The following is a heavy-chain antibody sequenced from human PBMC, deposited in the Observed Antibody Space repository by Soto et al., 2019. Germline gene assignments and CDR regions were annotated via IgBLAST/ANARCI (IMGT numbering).Heavy chain of an antibody. CDR2: ISGSGGST. V-gene: IGHV3-23*01. Sequence: GGSLRLSCAASGFTFSSYAMSWVRQAPGKGLEWVSAISGSGGSTYYADSVKGRFTISRDNSKNTLYLQMNSLRAEDTAVYYCAKQLPVVVPAAIGPWFDPWGQGTLVTVSS. CDR3: AKQLPVVVPAAIGPWFDP. J-gene: IGHJ5*02. CDR1: GFTFSSYA. D-gene: IGHD2-2*01.